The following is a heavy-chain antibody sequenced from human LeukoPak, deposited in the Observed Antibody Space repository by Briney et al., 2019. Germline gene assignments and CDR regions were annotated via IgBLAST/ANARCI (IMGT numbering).Heavy chain of an antibody. Sequence: GGSLRLSCAASGINFRSSGMHWVRQAPGKGLERVSSISSSSSYIYYADSVKGRFTISRDNAKNSLYLQMNSLRAEDTAVYYCARVTGYSSSWSDYWGQGTLVTVSS. D-gene: IGHD6-13*01. CDR1: GINFRSSG. CDR2: ISSSSSYI. V-gene: IGHV3-21*01. CDR3: ARVTGYSSSWSDY. J-gene: IGHJ4*02.